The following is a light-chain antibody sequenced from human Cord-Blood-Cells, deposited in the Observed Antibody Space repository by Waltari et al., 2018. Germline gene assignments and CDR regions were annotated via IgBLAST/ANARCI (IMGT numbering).Light chain of an antibody. CDR3: QQHSNWPWT. Sequence: EIVLTQSPATLSLSPGERATLSCRASQSVSSYLAWYQQKPGQAPRLLIYDASNRATGIPARCSGSGSGTDFTLTISSLEPEDFAVYYCQQHSNWPWTFGQGTKVEIK. J-gene: IGKJ1*01. CDR2: DAS. CDR1: QSVSSY. V-gene: IGKV3-11*01.